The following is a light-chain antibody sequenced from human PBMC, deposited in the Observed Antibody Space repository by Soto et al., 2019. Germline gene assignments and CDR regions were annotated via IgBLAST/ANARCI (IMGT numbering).Light chain of an antibody. J-gene: IGKJ4*01. V-gene: IGKV3-20*01. Sequence: VLTQSPGTLSLSPGERVTLSCRPSQSINSNYLAWYQQKPGQAPRLLIYGASRRATGIPDRLSGSGSGTDFTLTISRLEPEDSAVYYCQQYGSSPSYGGGTKGEIK. CDR1: QSINSNY. CDR3: QQYGSSPS. CDR2: GAS.